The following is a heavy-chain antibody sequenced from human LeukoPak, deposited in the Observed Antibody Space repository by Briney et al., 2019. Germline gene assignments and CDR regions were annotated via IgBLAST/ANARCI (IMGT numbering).Heavy chain of an antibody. D-gene: IGHD3-16*01. CDR2: ISSSSSYT. Sequence: PGGSLRLSCAASGFTFSDYYMTWIRQAPGKGLEWVSYISSSSSYTNYAASVRGRFTVSRDNAKNSLYLQMNSLRAEDTAVYYCARERVLRVWGRGTLVTVSS. CDR1: GFTFSDYY. V-gene: IGHV3-11*05. CDR3: ARERVLRV. J-gene: IGHJ4*02.